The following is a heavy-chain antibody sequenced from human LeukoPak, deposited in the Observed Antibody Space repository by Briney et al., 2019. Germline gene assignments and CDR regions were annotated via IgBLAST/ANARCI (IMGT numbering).Heavy chain of an antibody. Sequence: GGSLRLSCIASGFSFSGHWMHWARQLPGKGLVWVSRISPTGSTTSYADSVKGRFTVSRDNAKNTLYLQVNNLRAEDTAVYYCARGPNSNWSGLDLWGQGTLLTVSS. D-gene: IGHD6-6*01. CDR1: GFSFSGHW. CDR2: ISPTGSTT. J-gene: IGHJ5*02. CDR3: ARGPNSNWSGLDL. V-gene: IGHV3-74*01.